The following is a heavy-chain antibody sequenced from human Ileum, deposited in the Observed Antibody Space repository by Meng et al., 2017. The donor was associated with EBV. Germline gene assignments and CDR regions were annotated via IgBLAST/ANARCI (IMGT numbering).Heavy chain of an antibody. D-gene: IGHD2-21*01. CDR1: GCSVCGHV. J-gene: IGHJ2*01. CDR3: AKIGVIGNCYFDL. CDR2: IISRGDCI. Sequence: LVSVGGLLRPGGSLRSCCAAAGCSVCGHVMRWCRQDPVKGGVGVSSIISRGDCIYYAASLKGRFTITRDNYKNTLFLQMKSLRAEETAIFYCAKIGVIGNCYFDLWGRGTLVTVSS. V-gene: IGHV3-23*01.